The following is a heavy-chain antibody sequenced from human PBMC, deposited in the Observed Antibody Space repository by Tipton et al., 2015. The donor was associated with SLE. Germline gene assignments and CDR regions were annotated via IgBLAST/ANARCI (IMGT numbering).Heavy chain of an antibody. D-gene: IGHD5-12*01. CDR1: GGSISSSSYY. V-gene: IGHV4-39*07. CDR3: ARQVCHSGSCYFDS. J-gene: IGHJ4*02. CDR2: TYYSGST. Sequence: TLSLTCSVSGGSISSSSYYWGWIRQPPGKGLEWIGITYYSGSTYFNPSLRSRVTISVDTSNQFSLKLSSATTADTAVYYCARQVCHSGSCYFDSWGQGALVTVSS.